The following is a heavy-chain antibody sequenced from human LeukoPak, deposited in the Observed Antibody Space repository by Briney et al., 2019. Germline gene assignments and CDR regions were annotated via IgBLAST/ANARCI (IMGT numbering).Heavy chain of an antibody. CDR1: GFTFSSYG. Sequence: GRSLRLSCAASGFTFSSYGMHWVRQAPGKGLEWVAVIWYDGSNKYYEDSVKGRFTISRDNSKNTLYLQMDSLRAEDTAVYYCARDRPPFDLWGRGTLVTVSS. V-gene: IGHV3-33*01. CDR3: ARDRPPFDL. J-gene: IGHJ2*01. CDR2: IWYDGSNK.